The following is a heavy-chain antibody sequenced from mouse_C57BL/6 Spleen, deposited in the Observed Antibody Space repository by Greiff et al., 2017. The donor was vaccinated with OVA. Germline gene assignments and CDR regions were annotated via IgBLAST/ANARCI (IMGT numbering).Heavy chain of an antibody. CDR3: AIGCYGTPYYFDY. V-gene: IGHV1-74*01. J-gene: IGHJ2*01. D-gene: IGHD1-1*01. Sequence: QVQLQQPGAELVKPGASVKVSCKASGYTFTSYWMHWVKQRPGQGLEWIGRIHPYVSATNYNQKFKGTATLTVDKSSSTAYMQLSSLTSEDSAVYYCAIGCYGTPYYFDYWGQGTTLTVSS. CDR2: IHPYVSAT. CDR1: GYTFTSYW.